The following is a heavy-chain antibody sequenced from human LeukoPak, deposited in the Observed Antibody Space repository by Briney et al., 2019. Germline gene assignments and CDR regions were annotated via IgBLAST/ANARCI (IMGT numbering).Heavy chain of an antibody. CDR2: IYSSGST. CDR1: GGSISSYY. J-gene: IGHJ6*04. D-gene: IGHD6-6*01. CDR3: ARDWGVGGRPGYMDV. V-gene: IGHV4-4*07. Sequence: SETLSLTCTVSGGSISSYYWSWIRQPAGKGLEWIGRIYSSGSTDYNPSLKSRVTMSVDTSKSQFSLRLISVTAADTAVYFCARDWGVGGRPGYMDVWGKGTTVTVSS.